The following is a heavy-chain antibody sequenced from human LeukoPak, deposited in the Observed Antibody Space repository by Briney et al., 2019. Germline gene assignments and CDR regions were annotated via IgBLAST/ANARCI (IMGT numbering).Heavy chain of an antibody. D-gene: IGHD3-3*01. CDR1: GFTFSSYW. CDR2: IKQDGSEK. V-gene: IGHV3-7*01. Sequence: GGSLRLSCAASGFTFSSYWMSWVRQAPGKGLEWVANIKQDGSEKYYVDSVKGRFTISRDNAKNSLYLQMNSLRAEDTAVYYCARSNYDVWSDGIYGMDVWGQGTTVTVSS. CDR3: ARSNYDVWSDGIYGMDV. J-gene: IGHJ6*02.